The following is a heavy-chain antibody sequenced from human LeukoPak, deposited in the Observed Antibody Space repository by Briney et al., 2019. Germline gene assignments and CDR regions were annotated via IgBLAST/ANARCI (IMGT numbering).Heavy chain of an antibody. J-gene: IGHJ3*02. CDR2: ISSSSSTI. V-gene: IGHV3-48*04. Sequence: GGSLRLSCAASGFTFSSYSMNWVRQAPGKGLEGVSYISSSSSTIYYADSVKGRFTISRDNAKNSLYLQMNSLRAEDTAVYYCARTWIQLWSDAFDIWGQGTMVTVSS. CDR3: ARTWIQLWSDAFDI. CDR1: GFTFSSYS. D-gene: IGHD5-18*01.